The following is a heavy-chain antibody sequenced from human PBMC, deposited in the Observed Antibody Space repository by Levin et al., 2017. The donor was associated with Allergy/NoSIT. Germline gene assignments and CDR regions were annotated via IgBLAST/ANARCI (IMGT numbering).Heavy chain of an antibody. CDR2: MNPNSGNT. D-gene: IGHD5-24*01. CDR3: ARGLKMATIHVY. J-gene: IGHJ4*02. V-gene: IGHV1-8*01. CDR1: GYTFTSYD. Sequence: GASVKVSCKASGYTFTSYDINWVRQATGQGLEWMGWMNPNSGNTGYAQKFQGRVTMTRNTSISTAYMELSSLRSEDTAVYYCARGLKMATIHVYWGQGTLVTVSS.